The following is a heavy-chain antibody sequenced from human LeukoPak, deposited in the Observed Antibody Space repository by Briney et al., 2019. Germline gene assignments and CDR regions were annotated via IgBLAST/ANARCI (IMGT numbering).Heavy chain of an antibody. Sequence: ASVKVSCKASGYTSTGYYMHWVRQAPGQGLEWMGWINPNSGGTNYAQKFQGRVTMTRDTSISTAYMELSRLRSDDTAVYYCARADFLYYYDRGGWFDPWGQGTLVTVSS. D-gene: IGHD3-22*01. CDR3: ARADFLYYYDRGGWFDP. J-gene: IGHJ5*02. V-gene: IGHV1-2*02. CDR1: GYTSTGYY. CDR2: INPNSGGT.